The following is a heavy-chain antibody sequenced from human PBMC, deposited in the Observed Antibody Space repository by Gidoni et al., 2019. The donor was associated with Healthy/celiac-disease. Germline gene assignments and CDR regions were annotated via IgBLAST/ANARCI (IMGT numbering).Heavy chain of an antibody. CDR1: GFTFDDYA. J-gene: IGHJ6*02. CDR3: AKDIGCSSTSCYKGAYYYYYGMDV. Sequence: EVQLVESGGGLVQPGRSLRLSCAASGFTFDDYAMHWVRQAPGKGLEWVSGISWNSGSIGYADSVKGRFTISRDNAKNSLYLQMNSLRAEDTALYYCAKDIGCSSTSCYKGAYYYYYGMDVWGQGTTVTVSS. V-gene: IGHV3-9*01. CDR2: ISWNSGSI. D-gene: IGHD2-2*02.